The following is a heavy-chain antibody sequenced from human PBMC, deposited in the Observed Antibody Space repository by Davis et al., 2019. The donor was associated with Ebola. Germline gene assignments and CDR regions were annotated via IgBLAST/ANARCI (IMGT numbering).Heavy chain of an antibody. V-gene: IGHV1-69*04. Sequence: AASVKVSCKASGYTFTSYGISWVRQAPGQGLEWMGRIIPILGIANYAQKFQGRVTITADKSTSTAYMELRSLRSDDTAVYYCARGGNILTGYSYYFDYWGQGTLVTVSS. D-gene: IGHD3-9*01. J-gene: IGHJ4*02. CDR2: IIPILGIA. CDR1: GYTFTSYG. CDR3: ARGGNILTGYSYYFDY.